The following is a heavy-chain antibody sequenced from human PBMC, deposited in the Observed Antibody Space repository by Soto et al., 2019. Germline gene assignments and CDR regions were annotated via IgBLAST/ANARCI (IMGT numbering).Heavy chain of an antibody. CDR3: AGDPFQGFGS. CDR2: IFGDGRT. J-gene: IGHJ5*01. CDR1: GFTVGNNY. Sequence: EVQLMESGGGLVQPGGSLGLSCAASGFTVGNNYMSWVRQAPTKGLESLSVIFGDGRTYYADSVKGRFTVSRDSSENTLFLQINNLRAEDTAVYYGAGDPFQGFGSWGHGTLVTVSS. V-gene: IGHV3-66*01.